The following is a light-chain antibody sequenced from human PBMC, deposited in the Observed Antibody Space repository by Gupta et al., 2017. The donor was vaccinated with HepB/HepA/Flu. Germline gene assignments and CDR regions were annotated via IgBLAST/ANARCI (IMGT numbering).Light chain of an antibody. Sequence: QSALTQPASASGSPGQSVTISCTGTRSDVGGYNYVSWYQQHPGKAPNLMIYDVSRRRSGVPDRFSGSKSGTTASLTTTGLQAEDEADYYCSSEAGSNNLVVFGGGTKLTVL. CDR2: DVS. CDR1: RSDVGGYNY. CDR3: SSEAGSNNLVV. V-gene: IGLV2-8*01. J-gene: IGLJ2*01.